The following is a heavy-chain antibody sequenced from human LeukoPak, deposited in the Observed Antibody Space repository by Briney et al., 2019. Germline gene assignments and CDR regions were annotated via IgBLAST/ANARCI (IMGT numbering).Heavy chain of an antibody. Sequence: GGSLRLSCAASDFSFTKAWMNWVRQAPGKGLEWVANIKQDGSEKYSVDSVKGRFTISRDNAKNSLYLQMNSLRAEDTAVYYCAREPSSSDWYPDYWGQGTLVTVSS. V-gene: IGHV3-7*01. CDR2: IKQDGSEK. CDR3: AREPSSSDWYPDY. J-gene: IGHJ4*02. CDR1: DFSFTKAW. D-gene: IGHD6-19*01.